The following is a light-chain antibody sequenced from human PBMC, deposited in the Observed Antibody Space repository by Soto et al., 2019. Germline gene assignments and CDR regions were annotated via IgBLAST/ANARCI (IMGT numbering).Light chain of an antibody. Sequence: SYELTQSPSVSVAPGQTVSITCGGSSIGSKSVHWYQQKPGQAPVLVVYDDSDRRSGIPERSSGSNSGNTATLTITRVEAGDEADYHCQVWDTRSEHYVFGAGTKLTVL. CDR2: DDS. CDR1: SIGSKS. CDR3: QVWDTRSEHYV. J-gene: IGLJ1*01. V-gene: IGLV3-21*02.